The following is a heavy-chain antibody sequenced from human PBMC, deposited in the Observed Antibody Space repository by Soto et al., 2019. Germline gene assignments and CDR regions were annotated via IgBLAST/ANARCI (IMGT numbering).Heavy chain of an antibody. CDR2: IWYDGSNK. CDR3: ARADCTGADCYSWPFNYGVAG. V-gene: IGHV3-33*08. D-gene: IGHD2-8*02. CDR1: GFTFNTYG. J-gene: IGHJ6*02. Sequence: PGGSLRLSCTTSGFTFNTYGMHWVRQAPGKGLEWVAIIWYDGSNKYYADSVKGRFTISRDNSKNTLYLQMNSLRAEDTALYHSARADCTGADCYSWPFNYGVAGWGQGSKVTVYS.